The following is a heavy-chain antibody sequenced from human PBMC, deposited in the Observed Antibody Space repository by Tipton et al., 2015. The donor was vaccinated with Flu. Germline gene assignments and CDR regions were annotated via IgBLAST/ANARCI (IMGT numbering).Heavy chain of an antibody. D-gene: IGHD1-26*01. J-gene: IGHJ1*01. Sequence: TLSLTCNVSGGSISSYYWSWIRQPAGKGLEWIGRIYTSGSTNYNPSLKSRVTMSVDTSKNQFSLKLTSVSAADTAVYYCAKSGSYLEYLQHWGQGTLVTVSS. CDR2: IYTSGST. CDR3: AKSGSYLEYLQH. CDR1: GGSISSYY. V-gene: IGHV4-4*07.